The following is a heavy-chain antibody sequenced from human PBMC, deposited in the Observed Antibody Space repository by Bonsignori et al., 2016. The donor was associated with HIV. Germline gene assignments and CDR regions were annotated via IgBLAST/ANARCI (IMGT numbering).Heavy chain of an antibody. CDR1: GFIFNNYA. V-gene: IGHV3-30*04. J-gene: IGHJ4*02. Sequence: QVQLVESGGGVVQPGRSLRLSCAASGFIFNNYAMHWVRQAPGKGLECVGVISYDGSNKHYADPVKGRFSISRDNSKNTLYLQMNSLRAEDTAVYYCARDQGDGYNQIDYWGQG. D-gene: IGHD5-24*01. CDR2: ISYDGSNK. CDR3: ARDQGDGYNQIDY.